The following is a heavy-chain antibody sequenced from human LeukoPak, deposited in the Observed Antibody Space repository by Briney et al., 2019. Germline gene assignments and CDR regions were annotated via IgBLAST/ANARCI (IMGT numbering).Heavy chain of an antibody. J-gene: IGHJ4*02. Sequence: SVKVSYKACGGTFSSYAISWVRQAPGQGLEWMGGIIPIFGTANYAQKFQGRVTITADESTSTAYTELSSLRSEDTAVYYCARVSDFWSGQTQEFDYWGQGTLVTVSS. V-gene: IGHV1-69*13. D-gene: IGHD3-3*01. CDR2: IIPIFGTA. CDR3: ARVSDFWSGQTQEFDY. CDR1: GGTFSSYA.